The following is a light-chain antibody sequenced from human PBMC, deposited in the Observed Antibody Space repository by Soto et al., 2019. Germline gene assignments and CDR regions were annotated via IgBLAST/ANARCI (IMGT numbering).Light chain of an antibody. CDR3: QQYHDWPPLT. CDR1: QTISSN. Sequence: MTQSPAIVSVSPGERVTLSCRASQTISSNLAWYQLKPGQPPRLLFYSASARATGTSARFSCTGSGTEFTLTISSLQSEDVEIYYCQQYHDWPPLTFGGGTKVQIK. CDR2: SAS. J-gene: IGKJ4*01. V-gene: IGKV3-15*01.